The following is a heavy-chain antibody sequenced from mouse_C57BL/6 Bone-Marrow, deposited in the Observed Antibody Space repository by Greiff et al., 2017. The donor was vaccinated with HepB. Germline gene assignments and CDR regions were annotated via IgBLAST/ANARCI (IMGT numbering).Heavy chain of an antibody. Sequence: QVQLQQPGAELVKPGASVKMSCKASGYTFTSYWITWVKQRPGQGLEWIGDIYPGSGSTNYNEKFKSKATLTVDTSSSTAYMQLSSLTSEDSAVYYCARGITTVVEGYFDYWGQGTTLTVSS. J-gene: IGHJ2*01. CDR2: IYPGSGST. V-gene: IGHV1-55*01. CDR1: GYTFTSYW. D-gene: IGHD1-1*01. CDR3: ARGITTVVEGYFDY.